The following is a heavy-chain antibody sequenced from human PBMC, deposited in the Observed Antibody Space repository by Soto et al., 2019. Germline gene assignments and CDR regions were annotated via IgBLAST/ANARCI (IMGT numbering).Heavy chain of an antibody. J-gene: IGHJ6*02. CDR3: ARVAAARPSYYYGMDV. D-gene: IGHD6-6*01. CDR2: INPNSGGT. CDR1: GYTFTGYY. Sequence: ASVKVSCKASGYTFTGYYMHWVRQAPGQGLEWMGWINPNSGGTNYAQKFQGRVTMTRDTSISTAYMELSRLRSDDTAVYYCARVAAARPSYYYGMDVWGQGTTVTVSS. V-gene: IGHV1-2*02.